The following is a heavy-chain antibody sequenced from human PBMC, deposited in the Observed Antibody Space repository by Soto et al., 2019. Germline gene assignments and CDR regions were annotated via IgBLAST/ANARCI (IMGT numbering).Heavy chain of an antibody. D-gene: IGHD1-26*01. CDR2: IRGFGGDT. CDR1: GFTVSSYG. CDR3: GRQENSGRHQSFDY. V-gene: IGHV3-23*01. J-gene: IGHJ4*02. Sequence: GGSLSLSCAVSGFTVSSYGMTWVRQAPGKGLEWVSTIRGFGGDTYYADSVKGRFTISRDNSKNTLYLQMNSLRAEDTAVYYCGRQENSGRHQSFDYWGQGILVTVSS.